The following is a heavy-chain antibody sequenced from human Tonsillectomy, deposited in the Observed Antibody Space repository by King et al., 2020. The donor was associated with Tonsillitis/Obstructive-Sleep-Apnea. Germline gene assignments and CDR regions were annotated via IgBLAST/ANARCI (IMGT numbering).Heavy chain of an antibody. CDR3: ARMILAVH. CDR2: IYSNGRT. Sequence: VQLVESGGGLIQPGGSLRLACAASGFTVSSDYMSWVRQAPGKGLEWVSVIYSNGRTYYPDSVKGRFTISRDNSKNTLYLQMNSLRAEDTDVYYCARMILAVHWGQGSLVTFS. V-gene: IGHV3-53*01. CDR1: GFTVSSDY. D-gene: IGHD6-19*01. J-gene: IGHJ4*02.